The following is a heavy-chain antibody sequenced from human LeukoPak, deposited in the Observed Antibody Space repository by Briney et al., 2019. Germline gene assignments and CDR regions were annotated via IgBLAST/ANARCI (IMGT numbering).Heavy chain of an antibody. D-gene: IGHD3-16*02. J-gene: IGHJ4*02. V-gene: IGHV4-34*01. CDR2: INHSGST. CDR3: AILNYDYVWGSYRPNQD. CDR1: GGSFSGYY. Sequence: SETLSLTCAVYGGSFSGYYWSWIRQPPGKGLEWIGEINHSGSTNYNPSLKSRVTISVDTSKNQFSLKLSSVTAADTAVYYCAILNYDYVWGSYRPNQDWGQGTLVTVSS.